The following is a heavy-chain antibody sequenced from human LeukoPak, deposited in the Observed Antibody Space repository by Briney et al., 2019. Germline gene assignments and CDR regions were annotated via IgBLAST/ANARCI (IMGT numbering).Heavy chain of an antibody. Sequence: SETLSLTCTVSGGSISSYYWSWIRQPAGKGLEWIGRIYTSGSTNYNPSLKSRVTMSVDTSKNQFSLKLSSVTAADTAVYYCARARMGCSSTSCYFWFDPWGQGTLVTVSS. CDR1: GGSISSYY. CDR3: ARARMGCSSTSCYFWFDP. CDR2: IYTSGST. V-gene: IGHV4-4*07. D-gene: IGHD2-2*01. J-gene: IGHJ5*02.